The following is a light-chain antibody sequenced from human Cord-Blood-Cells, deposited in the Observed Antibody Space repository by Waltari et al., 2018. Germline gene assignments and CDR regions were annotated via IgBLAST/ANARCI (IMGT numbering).Light chain of an antibody. V-gene: IGLV2-11*01. CDR3: CSYAGSYTYV. CDR2: DVS. Sequence: QSALTQPRSVSGSPGQPVTISCTGTSHDVGGSNYVSWYQQHPGKAPKLMIYDVSKRPSGVPDRFSGSKSGNTASLTISGLQAEDEADYYCCSYAGSYTYVFGTGTKVTVL. CDR1: SHDVGGSNY. J-gene: IGLJ1*01.